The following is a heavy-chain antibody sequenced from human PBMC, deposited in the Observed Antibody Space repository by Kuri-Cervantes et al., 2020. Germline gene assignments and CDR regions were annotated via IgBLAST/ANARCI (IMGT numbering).Heavy chain of an antibody. CDR3: ARDGVGTTVKGFDI. V-gene: IGHV1-2*02. Sequence: ASVKVSCKASGYTFTSHYIHWVRQAPGQGLEWMGWVNPNSGGRNYAEKFQGRVTMTRDTSISTAYMELSSLRSDDTAVYYCARDGVGTTVKGFDIWGQGTMVTVSS. CDR2: VNPNSGGR. D-gene: IGHD4-17*01. CDR1: GYTFTSHY. J-gene: IGHJ3*02.